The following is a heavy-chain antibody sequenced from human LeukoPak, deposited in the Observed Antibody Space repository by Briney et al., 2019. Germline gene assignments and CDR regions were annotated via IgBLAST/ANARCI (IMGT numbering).Heavy chain of an antibody. CDR1: GFTVSSNY. CDR2: IYSGGST. V-gene: IGHV3-53*01. Sequence: GGSLRLSCAASGFTVSSNYMSWVRQAPGKGLEWVSVIYSGGSTYYADSVKGRFTISRDNSKNTLYLQMNSLRAEDTAVYYCARDPPTYYDFWSGYYTFDYWGQGTLVTVSS. D-gene: IGHD3-3*01. J-gene: IGHJ4*02. CDR3: ARDPPTYYDFWSGYYTFDY.